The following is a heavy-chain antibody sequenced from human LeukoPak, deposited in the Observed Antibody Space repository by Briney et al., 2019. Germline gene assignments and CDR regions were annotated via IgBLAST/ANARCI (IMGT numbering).Heavy chain of an antibody. CDR1: GGTFSSYA. Sequence: GASVKVSCKASGGTFSSYAISWVRQAPGQGLEWMGGIIPIFGTANYAQKFQGRVTITTDESTSTAYMELSSLRSEDTAVYYCARVQYYYDSSGYYLNWFGPWGQGNLVTVSS. CDR3: ARVQYYYDSSGYYLNWFGP. D-gene: IGHD3-22*01. V-gene: IGHV1-69*05. J-gene: IGHJ5*02. CDR2: IIPIFGTA.